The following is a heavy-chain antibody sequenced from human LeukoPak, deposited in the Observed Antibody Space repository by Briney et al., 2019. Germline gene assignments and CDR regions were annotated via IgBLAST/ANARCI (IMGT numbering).Heavy chain of an antibody. J-gene: IGHJ4*02. D-gene: IGHD2-2*01. CDR2: IYHSGNT. CDR3: ARRGQGYCSSTRCYLPLEY. CDR1: SYSISSGYY. V-gene: IGHV4-38-2*01. Sequence: SETLSLTXAVSSYSISSGYYWDWIRQPPGKGLEWLGSIYHSGNTYYNPSLKSRVTISVDTSANHFSLRLSSVTAADTAVYYCARRGQGYCSSTRCYLPLEYWGQGTLVTVPS.